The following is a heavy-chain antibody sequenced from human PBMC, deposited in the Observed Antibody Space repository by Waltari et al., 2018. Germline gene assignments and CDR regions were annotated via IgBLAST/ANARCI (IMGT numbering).Heavy chain of an antibody. J-gene: IGHJ6*03. V-gene: IGHV4-4*07. CDR3: ARGSSSADYYYYMDV. Sequence: QVQLQESGPGLVKPSETLSLTCTVSGGSISSYYWSWIRQPAGKGLEWIGRIYTSGTTNYHPSLTSRVTMSVDTSKNQFSLKLSSVTAADTAVYYCARGSSSADYYYYMDVWGKGTTVTISS. CDR1: GGSISSYY. D-gene: IGHD6-6*01. CDR2: IYTSGTT.